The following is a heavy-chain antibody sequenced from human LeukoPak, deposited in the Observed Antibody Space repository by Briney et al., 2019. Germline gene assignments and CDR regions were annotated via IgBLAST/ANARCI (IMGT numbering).Heavy chain of an antibody. CDR2: IYYSGST. CDR1: GGSISSYY. D-gene: IGHD3-10*01. Sequence: SETLSLTCTVSGGSISSYYWSWIRQPPGKGLEWFGYIYYSGSTNYNPSLKSRVTISVDTSKNQFSLKLSSVTAADTAVYYCARVTMVRGVTDCYYGMDVWGQGTTVTVSS. CDR3: ARVTMVRGVTDCYYGMDV. V-gene: IGHV4-59*01. J-gene: IGHJ6*02.